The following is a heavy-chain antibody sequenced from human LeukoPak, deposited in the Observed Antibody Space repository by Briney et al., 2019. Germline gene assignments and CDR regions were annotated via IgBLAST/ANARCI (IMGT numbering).Heavy chain of an antibody. CDR1: GGTFSSYA. Sequence: GASVKVSCKASGGTFSSYAISWVRQAPGQGLQCMGRIIPILGIANYAQKFQGRVTITADKSTSTAYMELSSLRSEDTAVYYCARDYCSSITCYIDWFDPWGQGTLVTVSS. CDR2: IIPILGIA. V-gene: IGHV1-69*04. CDR3: ARDYCSSITCYIDWFDP. D-gene: IGHD2-2*02. J-gene: IGHJ5*02.